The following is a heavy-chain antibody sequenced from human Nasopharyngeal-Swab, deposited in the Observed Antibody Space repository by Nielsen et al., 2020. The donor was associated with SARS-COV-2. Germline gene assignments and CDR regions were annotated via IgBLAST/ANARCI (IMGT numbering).Heavy chain of an antibody. J-gene: IGHJ4*02. Sequence: SETLSLTCTVPGDSIAYSTFYWGWIRQPPGKGLEWIGNIYYNGNTYQNPSLKSRLTISVDESKNQFSLQLSSVTAADTAVYYCVRSSSWYYFDYWAQGTQVTVSS. CDR1: GDSIAYSTFY. CDR2: IYYNGNT. D-gene: IGHD6-13*01. V-gene: IGHV4-39*01. CDR3: VRSSSWYYFDY.